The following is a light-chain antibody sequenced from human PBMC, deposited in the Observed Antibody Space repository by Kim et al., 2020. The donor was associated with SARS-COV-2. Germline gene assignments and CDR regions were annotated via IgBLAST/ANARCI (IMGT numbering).Light chain of an antibody. CDR1: QSVLYSPNNKNY. J-gene: IGKJ5*01. CDR3: QQYYSTPIT. V-gene: IGKV4-1*01. Sequence: GTINCKSSQSVLYSPNNKNYLEWFQQKPGQPPKLLIYWASTRESGVPDRFSGSGSGTDFTLTISSLQAEDVAVYYCQQYYSTPITFGQGTRLEIK. CDR2: WAS.